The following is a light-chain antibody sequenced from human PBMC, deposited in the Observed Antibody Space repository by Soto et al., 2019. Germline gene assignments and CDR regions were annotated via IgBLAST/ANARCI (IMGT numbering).Light chain of an antibody. CDR1: TSNIGRNT. V-gene: IGLV1-44*01. CDR2: SNN. CDR3: AAWDDSLNGPV. J-gene: IGLJ3*02. Sequence: QPVLTQPPSVSGAPGQRVTISCSGSTSNIGRNTVNWYKQFPGTAPKLLIYSNNQRPSGVPDRFSGSKSGTSVSLAISGLQSEDEADYYCAAWDDSLNGPVFGGGTKLTVL.